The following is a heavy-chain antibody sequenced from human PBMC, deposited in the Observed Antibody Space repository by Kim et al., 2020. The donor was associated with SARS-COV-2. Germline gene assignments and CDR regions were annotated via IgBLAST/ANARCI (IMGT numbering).Heavy chain of an antibody. CDR1: GGSISSYY. V-gene: IGHV4-59*01. CDR2: IYYSGST. CDR3: ARVPGNYGDYVDY. J-gene: IGHJ4*02. D-gene: IGHD4-17*01. Sequence: SETLSLTCTVSGGSISSYYWSWIRQPPGKGLEWIGYIYYSGSTNYNPSLKSRVTISVDTSKNQFSLKLSSVTAADTAVYYCARVPGNYGDYVDYWGQGTLVTVSS.